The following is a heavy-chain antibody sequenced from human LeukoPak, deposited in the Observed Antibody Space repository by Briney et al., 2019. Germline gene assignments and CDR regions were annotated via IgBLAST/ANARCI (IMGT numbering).Heavy chain of an antibody. CDR1: GDSISSYY. V-gene: IGHV4-59*08. D-gene: IGHD6-13*01. J-gene: IGHJ4*02. CDR3: ARHGSSWYYFDY. Sequence: SETLSLTCAVSGDSISSYYWSWIRQPPGKGLEWIGHIDYSGSANYKPALKSRVTIAVDTPKNQFSLRLSSVTAADTAVYYCARHGSSWYYFDYWGQGTLVTVSS. CDR2: IDYSGSA.